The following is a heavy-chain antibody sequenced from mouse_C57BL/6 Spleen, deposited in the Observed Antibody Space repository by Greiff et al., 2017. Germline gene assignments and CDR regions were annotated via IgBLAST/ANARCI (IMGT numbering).Heavy chain of an antibody. CDR3: ARKARDYDSFAY. V-gene: IGHV5-4*03. J-gene: IGHJ3*01. Sequence: EVKLMESGGGLVKPGGSLKLSCAASGFTFSSYAMSWVRQTPEKRLEWVATISDGGSYTYYPDNVKGRFTISRDNAKNNLYLQMSHLKSEDTAMYYCARKARDYDSFAYWGQGTLVTVSA. CDR1: GFTFSSYA. D-gene: IGHD2-4*01. CDR2: ISDGGSYT.